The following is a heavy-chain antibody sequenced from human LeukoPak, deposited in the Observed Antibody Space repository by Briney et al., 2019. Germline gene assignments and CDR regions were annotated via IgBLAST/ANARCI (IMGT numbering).Heavy chain of an antibody. CDR1: GGTFSSYA. D-gene: IGHD5-18*01. CDR3: ARGKEGGYSYSWYFDL. CDR2: IIPIFGTA. Sequence: GASVKVSCKASGGTFSSYAFSWVRQAPGQGLEWMGGIIPIFGTANYAQKFQGRVTITADKSTSTAYMELSSLRSEDTAVYYCARGKEGGYSYSWYFDLWGRGTLVTVSS. V-gene: IGHV1-69*06. J-gene: IGHJ2*01.